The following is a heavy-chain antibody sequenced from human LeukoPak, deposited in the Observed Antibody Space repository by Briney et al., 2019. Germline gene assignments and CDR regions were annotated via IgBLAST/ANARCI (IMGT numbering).Heavy chain of an antibody. J-gene: IGHJ6*03. CDR1: GFTFDDYT. CDR3: AKDQRRLLRIYYMDV. Sequence: GGSLRLSCAASGFTFDDYTMHWVRQAPGKGLEWVSLISWDGGSTYYADSVKGRFTISRDNSKNSLYLQMNSLRTEDTALYYCAKDQRRLLRIYYMDVWGKGTTVTVSS. D-gene: IGHD3-22*01. V-gene: IGHV3-43*01. CDR2: ISWDGGST.